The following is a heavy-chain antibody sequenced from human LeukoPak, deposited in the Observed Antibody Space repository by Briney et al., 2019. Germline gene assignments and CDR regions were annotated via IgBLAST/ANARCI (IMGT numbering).Heavy chain of an antibody. CDR3: ARVPGSSGWNYYFDY. CDR2: IWYDGSNK. V-gene: IGHV3-33*01. D-gene: IGHD6-19*01. J-gene: IGHJ4*02. Sequence: GRSLGRSCAAAGCSFNRSGSHWVRQAPGKGLEWVAVIWYDGSNKYYADSVKGRFTISRDNPKNTLYLQMNSLRAEDTAVYYCARVPGSSGWNYYFDYWGQGSLVTVSS. CDR1: GCSFNRSG.